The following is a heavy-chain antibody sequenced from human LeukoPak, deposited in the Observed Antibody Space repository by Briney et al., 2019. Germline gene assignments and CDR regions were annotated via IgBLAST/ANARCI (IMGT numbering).Heavy chain of an antibody. D-gene: IGHD3-16*02. V-gene: IGHV4-59*01. CDR3: AAYDYVWGSYRSVDY. J-gene: IGHJ4*02. Sequence: PSETLSLTCTVSGGSISSYYWSWIRQPPGKGLEWNGYIYYSGSTNYNPSLKSRVTISVDTSKNQFSLKLSSVTAADTAVYYCAAYDYVWGSYRSVDYWGQGTLVTVSS. CDR2: IYYSGST. CDR1: GGSISSYY.